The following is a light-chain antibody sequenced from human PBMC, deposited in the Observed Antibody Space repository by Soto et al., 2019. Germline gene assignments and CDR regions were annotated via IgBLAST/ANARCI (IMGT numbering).Light chain of an antibody. CDR3: SSYTSVSTRVV. CDR1: RSDVGGYNY. V-gene: IGLV2-14*03. J-gene: IGLJ2*01. Sequence: QSALTQPASVSGSPGQSITISCTGTRSDVGGYNYVAWYQQHPGKAPKVMIYDVSKRPSGLSNRFSGSKSGTTASLTISGLPIEDEADYYCSSYTSVSTRVVFGGGTKLTV. CDR2: DVS.